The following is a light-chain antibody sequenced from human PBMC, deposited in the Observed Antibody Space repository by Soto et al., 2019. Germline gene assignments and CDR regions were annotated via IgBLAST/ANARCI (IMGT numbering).Light chain of an antibody. J-gene: IGKJ4*01. Sequence: EIVLTQSPGTLSLSPGERAPLSCRASQSVDSNSLAWYQHKPGQAPRLLIYVASSRAPGISDRYSGRGSGTDFTLTINRLEHEDFAVYYCQQYATSPTFGGGTRLESK. CDR3: QQYATSPT. CDR1: QSVDSNS. V-gene: IGKV3-20*01. CDR2: VAS.